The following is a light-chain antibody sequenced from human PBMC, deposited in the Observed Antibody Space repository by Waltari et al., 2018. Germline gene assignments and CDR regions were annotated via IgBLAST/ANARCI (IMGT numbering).Light chain of an antibody. CDR3: ATWDDSLNGRV. V-gene: IGLV1-44*01. CDR2: ATY. J-gene: IGLJ3*02. Sequence: QSVLTQPPLASGTTGQRVTISCPGDSSNIGLSPGTWYQQLPGTPPNLLIYATYHRPPGVPNRFSASHSDPSASLAISGLQSEDEADYFCATWDDSLNGRVFGGGTQLAVL. CDR1: SSNIGLSP.